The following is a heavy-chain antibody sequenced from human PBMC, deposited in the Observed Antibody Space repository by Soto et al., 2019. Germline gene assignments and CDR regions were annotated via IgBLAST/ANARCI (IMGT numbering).Heavy chain of an antibody. CDR3: ARGRGYSYGYGFYYYSMDV. D-gene: IGHD5-18*01. Sequence: SETLSLTCAVYGGSFSGYYWGWIRQPPGKGLEWIGEINHSGSTNYNPSLKSRVTISVDTSKNQFSLKLSSVTAADTAVYYCARGRGYSYGYGFYYYSMDVWGQGTTVTVSS. J-gene: IGHJ6*02. CDR1: GGSFSGYY. CDR2: INHSGST. V-gene: IGHV4-34*01.